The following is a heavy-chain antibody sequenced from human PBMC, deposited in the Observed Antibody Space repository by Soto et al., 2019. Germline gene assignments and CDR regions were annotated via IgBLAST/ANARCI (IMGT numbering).Heavy chain of an antibody. Sequence: PSETLSLTCTVSGGSISSGYYYWSWIRQPPGKSLEWIGYIYYSGSTYYNPSLKSRVTISVDTSKNQFSLKLSSVTAADTAVYYCARAKTYYDFWSGYYVARTFDPWGQGTLVTVSS. CDR2: IYYSGST. V-gene: IGHV4-30-4*01. CDR1: GGSISSGYYY. J-gene: IGHJ5*02. CDR3: ARAKTYYDFWSGYYVARTFDP. D-gene: IGHD3-3*01.